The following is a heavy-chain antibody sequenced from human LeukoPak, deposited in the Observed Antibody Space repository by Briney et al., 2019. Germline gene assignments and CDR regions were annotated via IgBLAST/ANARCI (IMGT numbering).Heavy chain of an antibody. V-gene: IGHV1-8*03. CDR1: GYTFTSYD. CDR2: MNPNSGNT. CDR3: ARGLNYDFWSGYYRVYYFDY. J-gene: IGHJ4*02. D-gene: IGHD3-3*01. Sequence: ASVKVSCKASGYTFTSYDINWARQATGQGLEWMGWMNPNSGNTGYAQKFQGRVTITRNTSISTAYMELSSLRSEDTAVYYCARGLNYDFWSGYYRVYYFDYWGQGTLVTVSS.